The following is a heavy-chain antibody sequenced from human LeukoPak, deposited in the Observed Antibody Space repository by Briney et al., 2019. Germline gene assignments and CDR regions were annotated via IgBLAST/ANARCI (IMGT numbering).Heavy chain of an antibody. J-gene: IGHJ5*02. D-gene: IGHD6-13*01. CDR1: GGSISSGRYS. CDR3: ARIYSSSWFLNWFDP. Sequence: SETLSLTCTVPGGSISSGRYSWSWIRQPAGKGLERPGRIYTSGSTNYNPSLKSRVTISVDTSKNQFSLKLSSVTAADTAVYYCARIYSSSWFLNWFDPWGQGTLVTVSS. CDR2: IYTSGST. V-gene: IGHV4-61*02.